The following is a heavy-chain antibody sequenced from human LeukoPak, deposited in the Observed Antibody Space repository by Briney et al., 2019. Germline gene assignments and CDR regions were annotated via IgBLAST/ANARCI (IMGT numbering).Heavy chain of an antibody. J-gene: IGHJ4*02. D-gene: IGHD2/OR15-2a*01. CDR3: GRDYFGSVDY. V-gene: IGHV3-74*01. CDR1: GFPFSNYW. Sequence: GGSLRLSCAASGFPFSNYWMHWVRQAPGKGLVWVSRVNSDGSTTNYADSVKGRFTISRDNAKNTLYLQMNSLRAEDTAVYYCGRDYFGSVDYWGQGTLVTVSS. CDR2: VNSDGSTT.